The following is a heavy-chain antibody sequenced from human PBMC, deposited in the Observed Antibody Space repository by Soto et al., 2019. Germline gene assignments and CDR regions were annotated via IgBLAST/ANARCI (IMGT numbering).Heavy chain of an antibody. Sequence: SETLSLTCTVSGGSISSGDYYWSWIRQPPGKGLEWIGYIYYSGSTYYNPSLKSQVTISVDTSKNQFSLKLSSVTAADTDVYYCAIGLMADRDSYYDRSRWYYSDYWGQGTLVTVSS. CDR2: IYYSGST. CDR1: GGSISSGDYY. J-gene: IGHJ4*02. D-gene: IGHD1-26*01. V-gene: IGHV4-30-4*01. CDR3: AIGLMADRDSYYDRSRWYYSDY.